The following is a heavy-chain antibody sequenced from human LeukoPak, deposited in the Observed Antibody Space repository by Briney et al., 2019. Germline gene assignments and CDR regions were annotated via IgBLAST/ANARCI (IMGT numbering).Heavy chain of an antibody. J-gene: IGHJ4*02. V-gene: IGHV4-34*01. D-gene: IGHD2-15*01. CDR2: INHSGST. CDR3: ARNALGYCSGGSCHEDY. Sequence: SETLSLTCAVYGGSFSGYYWSWIRQPPGKGLEWIGEINHSGSTNYNPSLKSRVTISVDTSKNQFSLKLSSVTAADTAVYYCARNALGYCSGGSCHEDYWGQGTLVTVSS. CDR1: GGSFSGYY.